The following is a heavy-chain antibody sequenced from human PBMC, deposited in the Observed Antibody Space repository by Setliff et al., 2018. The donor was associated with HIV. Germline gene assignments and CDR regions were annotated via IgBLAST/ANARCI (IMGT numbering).Heavy chain of an antibody. D-gene: IGHD6-13*01. V-gene: IGHV1-46*01. CDR1: GYTFTSYY. Sequence: ASVKVSCKASGYTFTSYYMHWVRQAPGQGLEWMGIINPSGGSTSYAQKFQGRVTMTRDTSTSTVYMKLRSLRYEDKAVYYCARRAAAAWYFDYWGQGTLVTVS. CDR3: ARRAAAAWYFDY. J-gene: IGHJ4*02. CDR2: INPSGGST.